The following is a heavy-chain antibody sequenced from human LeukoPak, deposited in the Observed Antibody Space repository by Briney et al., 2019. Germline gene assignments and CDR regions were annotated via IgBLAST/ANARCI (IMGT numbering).Heavy chain of an antibody. Sequence: GGSLRLSCAPSGFTFSTYTIHWVRQAPGKGLEWVAVISYDGSIKYYADSVKGRFTISRDNSKNTLYLQMNSLRAEDTAVYYCARDGTYMDVWGKGTTVTVSS. CDR2: ISYDGSIK. CDR1: GFTFSTYT. CDR3: ARDGTYMDV. J-gene: IGHJ6*03. V-gene: IGHV3-30*04. D-gene: IGHD1-26*01.